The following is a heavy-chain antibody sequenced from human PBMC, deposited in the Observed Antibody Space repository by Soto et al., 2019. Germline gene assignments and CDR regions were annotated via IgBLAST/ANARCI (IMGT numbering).Heavy chain of an antibody. D-gene: IGHD6-6*01. J-gene: IGHJ6*02. CDR1: GFTFRSYT. CDR2: ISSSSSDI. Sequence: GGSLRLSCVASGFTFRSYTMDWVRQAPGKGLEWVSSISSSSSDIYYADSVKGRFTVSRDNAKNSLYLQMNSLRAEDTAVYYCASLVAAPSSFSSYYYGMDVWGQGTTVTVSS. V-gene: IGHV3-21*01. CDR3: ASLVAAPSSFSSYYYGMDV.